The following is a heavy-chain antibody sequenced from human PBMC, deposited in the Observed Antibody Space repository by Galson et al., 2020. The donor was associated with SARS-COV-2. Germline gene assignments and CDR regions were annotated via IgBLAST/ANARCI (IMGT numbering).Heavy chain of an antibody. Sequence: SAKMSCKAAGGTISTFTISRVRQAPGQGLEWRGRIIPIIDITKYARRFQGRVTITADKSTSTAYLQRSSLGSQDTAMDYCATMFGGDTSCSMVQSFDSWCQGSLCTVSS. D-gene: IGHD2-21*01. CDR1: GGTISTFT. CDR3: ATMFGGDTSCSMVQSFDS. CDR2: IIPIIDIT. V-gene: IGHV1-69*02. J-gene: IGHJ5*01.